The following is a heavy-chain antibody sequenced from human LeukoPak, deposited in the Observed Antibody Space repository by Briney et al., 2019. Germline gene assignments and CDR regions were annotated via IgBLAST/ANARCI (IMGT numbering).Heavy chain of an antibody. Sequence: GGSLRLSCTASGFTFGDYAMSWVRQAPGKGLEWVSAISGSGGSTYYADSVKGRFTISRDNSKNTLYLQMNSLRAEDTAVYYCAKFHWTKQLVPALFDYWGQGTLVTVSS. D-gene: IGHD6-6*01. CDR3: AKFHWTKQLVPALFDY. J-gene: IGHJ4*02. CDR2: ISGSGGST. V-gene: IGHV3-23*01. CDR1: GFTFGDYA.